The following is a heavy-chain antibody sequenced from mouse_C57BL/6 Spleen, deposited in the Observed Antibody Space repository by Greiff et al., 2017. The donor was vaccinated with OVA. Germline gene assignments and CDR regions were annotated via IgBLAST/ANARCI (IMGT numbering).Heavy chain of an antibody. Sequence: DVQLQESGPGLVKPSQSLSLTCSVTGYSITSGYYWNWIRQFPGNKLEWMGYISDDGSNNYNPSLKNRISLTRDTSKNQFFLKLNSVTTEDAATYCCARAYLLYDFDYWGQGTTLTVSS. D-gene: IGHD2-1*01. CDR3: ARAYLLYDFDY. J-gene: IGHJ2*01. CDR2: ISDDGSN. CDR1: GYSITSGYY. V-gene: IGHV3-6*01.